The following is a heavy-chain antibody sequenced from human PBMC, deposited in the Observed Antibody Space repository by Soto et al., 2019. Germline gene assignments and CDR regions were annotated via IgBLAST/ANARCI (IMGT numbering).Heavy chain of an antibody. CDR3: ARDTGSQNWYFGV. CDR1: GDIFSSYP. J-gene: IGHJ2*01. Sequence: QVQLVQSGAEVKKPGSSVKVSCKASGDIFSSYPFSWVRQAPGQGLEWMGGIVPLLGTADYAQKFQDRVTITAEDSTSTVYMELSSLRSDDTAVYYCARDTGSQNWYFGVWGRGTLVSVSS. CDR2: IVPLLGTA. V-gene: IGHV1-69*01. D-gene: IGHD4-17*01.